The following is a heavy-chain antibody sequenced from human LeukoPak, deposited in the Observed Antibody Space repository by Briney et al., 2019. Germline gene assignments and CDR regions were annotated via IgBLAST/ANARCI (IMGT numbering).Heavy chain of an antibody. CDR3: AKGGYSTLMDV. CDR2: IKQDGSEK. CDR1: GFTFGGYW. D-gene: IGHD6-13*01. Sequence: GGSLRLSCAASGFTFGGYWMNWVRQAPGKGLEWVANIKQDGSEKYYVDSVKGRFTISRDNSKNTLYLQMSSLRVEDTAVYYCAKGGYSTLMDVWGKGTTVTVSS. J-gene: IGHJ6*03. V-gene: IGHV3-7*01.